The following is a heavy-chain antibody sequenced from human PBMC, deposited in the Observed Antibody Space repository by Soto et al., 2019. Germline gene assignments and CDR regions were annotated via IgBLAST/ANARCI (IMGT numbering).Heavy chain of an antibody. CDR2: ITSGSSAI. D-gene: IGHD7-27*01. V-gene: IGHV3-48*02. CDR1: GFTFSSYS. J-gene: IGHJ4*02. CDR3: VRDVNWGFDY. Sequence: EVQLVESGGDLVQPGGSLRLSCAASGFTFSSYSMNWVRQAPGKGLEWISYITSGSSAIRYADSVQGRFTISRDNAQNSLYLHMNSLKDEDTAVYYWVRDVNWGFDYWCQGTLVTFAS.